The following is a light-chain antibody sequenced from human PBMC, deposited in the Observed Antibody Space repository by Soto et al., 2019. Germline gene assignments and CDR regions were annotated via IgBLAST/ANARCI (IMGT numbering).Light chain of an antibody. CDR1: NSDVGAYNY. V-gene: IGLV2-14*01. CDR3: ASYTISSTRV. Sequence: QSALTQPASVSASPGQSITISCTGSNSDVGAYNYVSWYQQHPGKAPKLIIYEVNNRPSGVSYRFSGSKSGNTASLTISGLQADDEADYYCASYTISSTRVFGGGTKLTVL. J-gene: IGLJ3*02. CDR2: EVN.